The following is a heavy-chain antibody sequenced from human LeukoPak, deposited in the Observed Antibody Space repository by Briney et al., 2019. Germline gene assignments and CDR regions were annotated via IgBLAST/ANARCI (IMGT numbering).Heavy chain of an antibody. Sequence: SETLSLTCTVSGGSISSYYWSWIRQPPGKGLEWIGEINHSGSTNYNPSLKSRVTISVDTSKNQFSLKLSSVTAADTAVYYCARDRTYYDSSGPHTFHDAFDIWGQGTMVTVSS. CDR3: ARDRTYYDSSGPHTFHDAFDI. CDR2: INHSGST. D-gene: IGHD3-22*01. J-gene: IGHJ3*02. V-gene: IGHV4-34*01. CDR1: GGSISSYY.